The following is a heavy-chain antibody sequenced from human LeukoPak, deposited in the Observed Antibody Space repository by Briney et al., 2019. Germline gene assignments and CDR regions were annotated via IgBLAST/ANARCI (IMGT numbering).Heavy chain of an antibody. V-gene: IGHV4-59*01. J-gene: IGHJ4*02. CDR1: GGSISSYY. Sequence: PSETLSLTCTVSGGSISSYYWSWIRQPPGKGLEWIGYIYYSGSTNYNPSLKSRVTISVDTSKNQFSLRLKSVTAADTAVYYCARDNKSGYAGEGFDYWGQGILVTVSS. CDR2: IYYSGST. CDR3: ARDNKSGYAGEGFDY. D-gene: IGHD5-12*01.